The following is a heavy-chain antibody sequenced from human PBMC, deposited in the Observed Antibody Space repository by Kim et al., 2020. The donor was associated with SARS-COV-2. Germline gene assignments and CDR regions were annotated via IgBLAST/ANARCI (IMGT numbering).Heavy chain of an antibody. CDR3: ARGREMGHVGSKIFDY. CDR2: IWYDGSNK. D-gene: IGHD6-13*01. J-gene: IGHJ4*02. V-gene: IGHV3-33*01. CDR1: GFTFSSYG. Sequence: GGSLRLSCAASGFTFSSYGMHWVRQAPGKGLEWVAVIWYDGSNKYYADSVKGRFTISRDNSKNTLYLQMNSLRAEDTAVYYCARGREMGHVGSKIFDYWGQGTLVTVSS.